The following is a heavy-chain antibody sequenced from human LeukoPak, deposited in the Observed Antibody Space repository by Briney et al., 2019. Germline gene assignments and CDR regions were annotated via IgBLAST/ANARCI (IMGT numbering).Heavy chain of an antibody. CDR2: INPNSGYT. CDR3: ARLGFGELLTHIDY. J-gene: IGHJ4*02. D-gene: IGHD3-10*01. V-gene: IGHV1-2*02. Sequence: GASVKVSCKASGYTFTGYYMHWVRQAPGQGLQWMGWINPNSGYTNYAQTFQGRVTMTRDTSISTAYMELRSLRSDDTAVYYCARLGFGELLTHIDYWGQGTLVTVSS. CDR1: GYTFTGYY.